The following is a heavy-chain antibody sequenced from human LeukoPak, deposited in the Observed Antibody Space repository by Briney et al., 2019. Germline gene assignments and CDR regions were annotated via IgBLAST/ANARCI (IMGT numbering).Heavy chain of an antibody. Sequence: ASVKVSCKASDYTFTSYSITWVRQAPGQRLEWMGWISAYDGNTNYAQKLQDRVTMTTDTSTSTAYMEMRSLRSDDTAVYYCARAQIDFWSGYYSIWGQGTLVTVSS. CDR3: ARAQIDFWSGYYSI. CDR1: DYTFTSYS. CDR2: ISAYDGNT. J-gene: IGHJ4*02. D-gene: IGHD3-3*01. V-gene: IGHV1-18*04.